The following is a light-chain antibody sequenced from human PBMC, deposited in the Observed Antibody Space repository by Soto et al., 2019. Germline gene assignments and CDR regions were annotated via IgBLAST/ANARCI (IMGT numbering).Light chain of an antibody. V-gene: IGLV2-23*03. J-gene: IGLJ1*01. Sequence: SALTQPASVSGSPGQSITISCTGTSSDVGSYNLVSWYQQHPGKAPKLMIYEGSKRPSGVSNRFSGSKSGNTASLTISGLQAEDEADYYCCSYAGSSTFLWVFGTGTKVTVL. CDR2: EGS. CDR1: SSDVGSYNL. CDR3: CSYAGSSTFLWV.